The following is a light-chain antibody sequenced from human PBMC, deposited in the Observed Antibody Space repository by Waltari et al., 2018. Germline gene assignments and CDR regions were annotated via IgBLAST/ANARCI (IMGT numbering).Light chain of an antibody. CDR3: MQGTRWPT. CDR1: QSLLNSNGYTY. CDR2: LVS. V-gene: IGKV2-28*01. Sequence: DIVMTQSPLSLPITPGEPASISCRSSQSLLNSNGYTYFDWYLQKPGQSPQLLIYLVSNRASGVPDRFSGSGSGTDFTLKISRVEAEDVGVYYCMQGTRWPTFGQGTKVEIK. J-gene: IGKJ1*01.